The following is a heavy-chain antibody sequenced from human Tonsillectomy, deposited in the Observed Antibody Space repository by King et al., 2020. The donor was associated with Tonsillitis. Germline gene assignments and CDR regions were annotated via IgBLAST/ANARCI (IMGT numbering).Heavy chain of an antibody. Sequence: VQLVESGGGVVQPGRSLRLSCAASGFTFSNYAMHWVRQAPGKGLEWVAIISYDGSEKYYADSVKGRFTISRDKSKNKMYVQMNSLTTEDTAVYYCARDLMSGDWNDPLGYFDYWGQGTLVTVSS. V-gene: IGHV3-30*04. J-gene: IGHJ4*02. D-gene: IGHD1-1*01. CDR2: ISYDGSEK. CDR3: ARDLMSGDWNDPLGYFDY. CDR1: GFTFSNYA.